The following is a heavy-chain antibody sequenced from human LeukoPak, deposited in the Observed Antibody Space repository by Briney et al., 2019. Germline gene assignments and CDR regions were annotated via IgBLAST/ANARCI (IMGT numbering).Heavy chain of an antibody. CDR3: ACGYYGSSGYYAPGI. J-gene: IGHJ3*02. V-gene: IGHV4-59*08. CDR1: GGSISCYY. CDR2: IYYSGST. Sequence: SETLSLTCTVSGGSISCYYWSWIRQPPGKGLEWIGYIYYSGSTNYNPSLKSRVTTSVDTSKNQFSLKLSSVTAADTAVYYCACGYYGSSGYYAPGIWGQGTMVTVSS. D-gene: IGHD3-22*01.